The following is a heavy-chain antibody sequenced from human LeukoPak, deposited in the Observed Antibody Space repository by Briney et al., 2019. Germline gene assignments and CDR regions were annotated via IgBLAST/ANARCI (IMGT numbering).Heavy chain of an antibody. J-gene: IGHJ4*02. CDR1: GFPFGDYS. V-gene: IGHV3-49*04. CDR2: IRGETYGGTI. D-gene: IGHD3-10*01. CDR3: TREKIPGLFGVLF. Sequence: GGSLRLSCTASGFPFGDYSVIWVRQAPGKGLEWVGSIRGETYGGTIEYAASVKGRLILFRDDSKSIAYLQLSSLKTEHTAVYYCTREKIPGLFGVLFWGQGTLVTVSS.